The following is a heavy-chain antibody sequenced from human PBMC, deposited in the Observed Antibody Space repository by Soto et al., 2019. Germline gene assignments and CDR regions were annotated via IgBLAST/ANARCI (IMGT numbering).Heavy chain of an antibody. J-gene: IGHJ3*02. Sequence: GASVKVSCKTAGGTFSTHTISWVRQAPGQGLEWMGRIIPIFGTAKYAQNFQGRVTITAEESTNTSYMELSSLRSEDTAVYFCARRLDYYESNPSRADHSFEIWGQGTMVTVSS. CDR2: IIPIFGTA. CDR1: GGTFSTHT. V-gene: IGHV1-69*13. CDR3: ARRLDYYESNPSRADHSFEI. D-gene: IGHD3-22*01.